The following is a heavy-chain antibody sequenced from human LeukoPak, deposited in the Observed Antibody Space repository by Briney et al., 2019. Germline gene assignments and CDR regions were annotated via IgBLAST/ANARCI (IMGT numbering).Heavy chain of an antibody. Sequence: PGGSLRLSCAASGFTFSNYGMHCVRQAPGKGLEWVAGISEDGINKYYADSVKGRFTISRDNSNNTLFLQMNSLRAEDTAIYYCARSEHSSSSFDYWGQGTLVTVSS. V-gene: IGHV3-30*03. CDR1: GFTFSNYG. CDR3: ARSEHSSSSFDY. J-gene: IGHJ4*02. CDR2: ISEDGINK. D-gene: IGHD6-6*01.